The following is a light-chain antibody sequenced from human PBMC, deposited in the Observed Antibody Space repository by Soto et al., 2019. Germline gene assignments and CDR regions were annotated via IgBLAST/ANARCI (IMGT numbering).Light chain of an antibody. CDR3: QQYNIYPRT. J-gene: IGKJ1*01. V-gene: IGKV1-5*01. Sequence: DIQMTQSPSSLSGIVGDTVTITCRASQGISRWLAWYQQKPGKAPRLLIYDASSLESGVPSRFSGSGSETEFTLTISSLQPDDFATYYCQQYNIYPRTFGQGTKVEIK. CDR2: DAS. CDR1: QGISRW.